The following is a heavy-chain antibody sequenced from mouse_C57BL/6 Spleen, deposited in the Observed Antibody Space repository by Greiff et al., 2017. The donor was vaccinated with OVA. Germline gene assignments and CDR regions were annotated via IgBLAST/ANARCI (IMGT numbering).Heavy chain of an antibody. J-gene: IGHJ4*01. D-gene: IGHD1-1*01. CDR3: ARGYYGSSGGYAMDY. Sequence: QVHVKQPGTELVKPGASVKLSCKASGYTFTSYWMHWVKQRPGQGLEWIGNINPSNGGTNYNEKFKSKATLTVDKSSSTAYMQLSSLTSEDSAVYYCARGYYGSSGGYAMDYWGQGTSVTVSS. CDR1: GYTFTSYW. CDR2: INPSNGGT. V-gene: IGHV1-53*01.